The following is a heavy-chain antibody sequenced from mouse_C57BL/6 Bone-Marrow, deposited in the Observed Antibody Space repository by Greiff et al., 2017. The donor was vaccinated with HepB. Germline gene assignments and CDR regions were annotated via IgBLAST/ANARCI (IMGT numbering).Heavy chain of an antibody. D-gene: IGHD2-2*01. CDR2: IDPETGGT. CDR3: TRESDLLWLRLWYFDV. J-gene: IGHJ1*03. V-gene: IGHV1-15*01. CDR1: GYTFTDYE. Sequence: VQLQQSGAELVRPGASVTLSCKASGYTFTDYEMHWVKQTPVHGLEWIGAIDPETGGTAYNQKFKGKAILTADKSSSTAYMELRSLTSEDSAVYYCTRESDLLWLRLWYFDVWGTGTTVTVSS.